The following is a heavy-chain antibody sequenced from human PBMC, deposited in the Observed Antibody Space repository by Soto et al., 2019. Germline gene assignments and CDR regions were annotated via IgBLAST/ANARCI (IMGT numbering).Heavy chain of an antibody. CDR3: ARRGDGSGSLDY. CDR2: IYHSGST. V-gene: IGHV4-4*02. CDR1: AGSISSSSW. J-gene: IGHJ4*02. Sequence: SETLSLTCAVSAGSISSSSWWSCVRQPPGKGLEWIGEIYHSGSTTYSPSLKSPVTISVDKSKNQFSLKLSSVTAADTAVYYCARRGDGSGSLDYWGRGTLVTVSS. D-gene: IGHD3-10*01.